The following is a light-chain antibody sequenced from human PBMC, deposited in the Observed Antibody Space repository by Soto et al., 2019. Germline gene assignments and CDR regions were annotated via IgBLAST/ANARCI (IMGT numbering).Light chain of an antibody. CDR3: QQYYTYPWT. CDR2: DAS. CDR1: QNINKR. V-gene: IGKV1-5*01. J-gene: IGKJ1*01. Sequence: DIQKTPSPSTLSPSVGDRVTITFRASQNINKRLAWHQQKPGKAPKVLIYDASNLKSGVPSRFSGSGSGTEFILTISSLQPDDFATYYCQQYYTYPWTFGQGTKVDIK.